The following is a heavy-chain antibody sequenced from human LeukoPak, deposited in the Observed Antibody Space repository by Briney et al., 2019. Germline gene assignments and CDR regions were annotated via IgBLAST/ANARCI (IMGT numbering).Heavy chain of an antibody. D-gene: IGHD6-19*01. Sequence: PGGSLRLSCAASGFTFSSYAMSRVRQAPGKGLEWVSAISGSGGSTYYADSVKGRFTISRDNSKNTLYLQMNSLRAEDTAVYYCAKVKLGSGWIFDYWGQGTLVTVSS. CDR3: AKVKLGSGWIFDY. J-gene: IGHJ4*02. CDR1: GFTFSSYA. V-gene: IGHV3-23*01. CDR2: ISGSGGST.